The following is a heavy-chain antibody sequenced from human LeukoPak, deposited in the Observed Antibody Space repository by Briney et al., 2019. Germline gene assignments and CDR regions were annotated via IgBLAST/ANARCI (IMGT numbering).Heavy chain of an antibody. V-gene: IGHV3-48*02. J-gene: IGHJ4*02. CDR3: ARGYCSGGSCYSDY. CDR1: GLTFSTSS. Sequence: GGSPRLSCAASGLTFSTSSMHWVRQAPGKGLEWVSYISRSSSTIYYADSAKGRFTISRDNAKNSLYLQMNSLRDEDTAVYYCARGYCSGGSCYSDYWGQGTLVTVSS. D-gene: IGHD2-15*01. CDR2: ISRSSSTI.